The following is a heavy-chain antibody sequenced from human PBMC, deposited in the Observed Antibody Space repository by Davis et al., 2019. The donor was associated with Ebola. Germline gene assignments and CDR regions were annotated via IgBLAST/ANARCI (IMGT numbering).Heavy chain of an antibody. Sequence: GESLKISCAASGFTFSSYSMNWVRQAPGKGLEWVSSISSSSSYIYYADSVKGRFTISRDNAKNSLYLQMNSLRAEDTAVYYCASGSTHGLSRYYYGSGSVDYWGQGTLVTVSS. V-gene: IGHV3-21*01. D-gene: IGHD3-10*01. CDR3: ASGSTHGLSRYYYGSGSVDY. CDR2: ISSSSSYI. J-gene: IGHJ4*02. CDR1: GFTFSSYS.